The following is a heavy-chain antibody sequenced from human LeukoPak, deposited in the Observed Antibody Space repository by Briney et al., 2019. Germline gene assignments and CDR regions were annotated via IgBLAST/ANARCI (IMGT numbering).Heavy chain of an antibody. D-gene: IGHD1-26*01. CDR2: IYSSGST. J-gene: IGHJ4*02. Sequence: SETLSLTCTVSGASISGSGYYWGWIRQPPGKGLEWIGSIYSSGSTYYNASLQSRVTIPIETSKNQISLRLNSVTAADTAMYYCAKSGGYGLIDYWGQGTLVTVSS. V-gene: IGHV4-39*01. CDR1: GASISGSGYY. CDR3: AKSGGYGLIDY.